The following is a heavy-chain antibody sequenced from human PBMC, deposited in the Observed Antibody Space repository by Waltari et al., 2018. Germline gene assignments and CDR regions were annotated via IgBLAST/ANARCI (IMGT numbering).Heavy chain of an antibody. V-gene: IGHV1-18*01. J-gene: IGHJ4*02. CDR1: GYTFTSYG. Sequence: QVQLVQSGAEVKKPGASVKVSCKASGYTFTSYGISWVRQAPGQGLEWMGWFSAYNGNTTYAQKLQGRVTMTTDTSTSTAYMELRSLRSDDTAVYYCARDSRVLRFRESKGVFDYWGQGTLVTVSS. CDR2: FSAYNGNT. CDR3: ARDSRVLRFRESKGVFDY. D-gene: IGHD3-10*01.